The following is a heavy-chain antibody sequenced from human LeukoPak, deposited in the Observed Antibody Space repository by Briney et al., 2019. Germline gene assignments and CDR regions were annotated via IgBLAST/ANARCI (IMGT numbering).Heavy chain of an antibody. V-gene: IGHV1-69*05. CDR3: ASSGNDSGYGPDFDY. D-gene: IGHD5-12*01. CDR1: GGTFSSYA. Sequence: SVKVSCKASGGTFSSYAISWVRQAPGRGLEWMGRIIPIFGTANYAQKFQGRVTITTDESTSTAYMELSSLRSEDTAVYYCASSGNDSGYGPDFDYWGQGTLVTVSS. J-gene: IGHJ4*02. CDR2: IIPIFGTA.